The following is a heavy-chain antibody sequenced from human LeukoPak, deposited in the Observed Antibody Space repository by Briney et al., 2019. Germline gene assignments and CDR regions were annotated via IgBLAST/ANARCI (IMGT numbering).Heavy chain of an antibody. D-gene: IGHD5-18*01. CDR2: MNPDSGGT. Sequence: ASVKVSCKTSGYTFTGQNMHWVRQAPGQGLEWMGWMNPDSGGTNYAQKFQGRVTMTRDTSIGTAYMELSRLRSDDTAVYYCARGRGEGYTYGRYYFDYWGQGTLVTVSS. J-gene: IGHJ4*02. V-gene: IGHV1-2*02. CDR1: GYTFTGQN. CDR3: ARGRGEGYTYGRYYFDY.